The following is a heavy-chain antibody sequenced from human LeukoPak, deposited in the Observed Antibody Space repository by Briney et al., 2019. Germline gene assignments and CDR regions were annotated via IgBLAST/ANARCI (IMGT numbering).Heavy chain of an antibody. V-gene: IGHV3-30*07. D-gene: IGHD3-3*01. Sequence: GGSLRLSCAASGFTFSSYAMHWVRQAPGKGLEWVAVISYDGSNKYYADSVKGRFTISRDNFKNILYLQMNSLRAEDTAVYYCARDPIYRRPHYFDLWGRGTLVTVSS. CDR3: ARDPIYRRPHYFDL. J-gene: IGHJ2*01. CDR1: GFTFSSYA. CDR2: ISYDGSNK.